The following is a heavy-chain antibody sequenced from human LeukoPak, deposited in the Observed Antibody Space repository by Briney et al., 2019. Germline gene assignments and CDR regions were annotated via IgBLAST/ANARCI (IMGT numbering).Heavy chain of an antibody. CDR3: ARDPGSGGSSYYFDY. D-gene: IGHD2-15*01. J-gene: IGHJ4*02. V-gene: IGHV3-21*01. CDR1: GFTFSSYS. CDR2: ISSSSSYI. Sequence: PEGSLRLSCAASGFTFSSYSMNWVRQAPGKGLEWVSSISSSSSYIYYADSVKGRFTISRDNAKNSLYLQMNSLRAEDTAVYYCARDPGSGGSSYYFDYWGQGTLVTVSS.